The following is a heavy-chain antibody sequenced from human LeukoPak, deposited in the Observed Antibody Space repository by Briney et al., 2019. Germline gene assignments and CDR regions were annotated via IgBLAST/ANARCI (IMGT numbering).Heavy chain of an antibody. CDR2: IYWDDDK. V-gene: IGHV2-5*02. CDR1: GFSLSTSGVG. J-gene: IGHJ3*02. CDR3: AHREWTTGAFDI. D-gene: IGHD1-1*01. Sequence: SGPTLVKPTQTLTLTCTFSGFSLSTSGVGVGWIRQPPGKALEWLALIYWDDDKRYSPSLTSRLTITKDTSKNQVVLTMTNMDPVDTATYYCAHREWTTGAFDIWGQGTMVTVSS.